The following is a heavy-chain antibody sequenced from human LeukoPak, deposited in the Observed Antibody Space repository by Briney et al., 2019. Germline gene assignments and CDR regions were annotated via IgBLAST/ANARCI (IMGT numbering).Heavy chain of an antibody. CDR1: GFSLSTSGVG. CDR2: IYWDDDK. CDR3: SRLLRYFDCFDY. Sequence: SGPTLVNPTQTLTLTCTFSGFSLSTSGVGVGWIRQPPGKALEWLALIYWDDDKRYSPSLKSRLTITKDTSKNQVVLTMTNMDPVDTATYYCSRLLRYFDCFDYWGQGTLVTVSS. D-gene: IGHD3-9*01. J-gene: IGHJ4*02. V-gene: IGHV2-5*02.